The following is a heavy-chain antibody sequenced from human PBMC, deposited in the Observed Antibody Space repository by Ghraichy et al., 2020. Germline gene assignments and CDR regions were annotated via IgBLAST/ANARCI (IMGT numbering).Heavy chain of an antibody. CDR3: ARGGKSLFDN. Sequence: SETLSLTCTVSGGSISSYYWNWIRQPPGKGLEWIGRIYTSGSTNYNPALKSRVTMSVDTSKNQFSLKLSSVTAADTAVYFCARGGKSLFDNWGQGTLVTVSS. J-gene: IGHJ4*02. CDR1: GGSISSYY. CDR2: IYTSGST. V-gene: IGHV4-4*07.